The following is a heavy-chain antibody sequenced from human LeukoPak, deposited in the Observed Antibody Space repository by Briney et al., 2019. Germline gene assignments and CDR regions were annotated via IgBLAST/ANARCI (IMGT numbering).Heavy chain of an antibody. J-gene: IGHJ4*02. CDR1: GGSITSHY. D-gene: IGHD3-10*01. Sequence: SETLSLTCSVSGGSITSHYWSWIRQPPGKRLEWIGYIFNTGNTNYNPSLASRVTMSVDTSRAQFFLRLSPATAADTAIYYCASRPADTTWYGVFDYWSQGTLVTVSS. CDR2: IFNTGNT. CDR3: ASRPADTTWYGVFDY. V-gene: IGHV4-59*11.